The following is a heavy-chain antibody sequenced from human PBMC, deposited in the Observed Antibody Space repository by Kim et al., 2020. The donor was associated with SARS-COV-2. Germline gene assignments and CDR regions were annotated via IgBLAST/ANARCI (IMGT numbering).Heavy chain of an antibody. V-gene: IGHV3-23*01. CDR3: AKDQVPYTSAWSLNYNWFDP. CDR1: GFTFSSYA. J-gene: IGHJ5*02. D-gene: IGHD6-13*01. Sequence: GGSLRLSCAASGFTFSSYAMSWVRQAPGMGLEWVSGLSDGGSSTYYADSVKGRFTVSRDNSKNTLYLQMNSLRAEDTAVYYCAKDQVPYTSAWSLNYNWFDPWGQGTLVTVSS. CDR2: LSDGGSST.